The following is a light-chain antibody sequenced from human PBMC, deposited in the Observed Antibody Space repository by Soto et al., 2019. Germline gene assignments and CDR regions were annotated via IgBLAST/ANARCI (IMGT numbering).Light chain of an antibody. CDR3: ISYTSSSPYV. Sequence: QSALTQPASVSGSPGQSITISCTGTSSDVGGYNYVSWYQQHPGKAPKLMIYDVSNRPSEASNRFSGSKSGNTASLTISGLQAEDEDEYYCISYTSSSPYVFVTGTQLNVL. V-gene: IGLV2-14*01. CDR1: SSDVGGYNY. CDR2: DVS. J-gene: IGLJ1*01.